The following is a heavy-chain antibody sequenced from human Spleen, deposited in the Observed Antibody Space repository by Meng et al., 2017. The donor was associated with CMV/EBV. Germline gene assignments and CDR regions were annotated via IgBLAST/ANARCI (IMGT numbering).Heavy chain of an antibody. Sequence: QVQLKQWGAGLLKPSETLSLTCAVYGGSFSGYYWSWIRQPPGKGLEWIGEINHSGSTNYNPSLKSRVTISVDTSKNQFSLKLSSVTAADTAVYYCASFDGYNNFDYWGQGTLVTVSS. CDR3: ASFDGYNNFDY. V-gene: IGHV4-34*01. J-gene: IGHJ4*02. D-gene: IGHD5-24*01. CDR1: GGSFSGYY. CDR2: INHSGST.